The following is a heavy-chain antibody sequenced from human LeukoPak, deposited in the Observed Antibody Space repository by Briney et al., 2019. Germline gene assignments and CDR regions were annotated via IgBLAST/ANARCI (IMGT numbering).Heavy chain of an antibody. CDR1: GFTFNSYG. J-gene: IGHJ4*02. D-gene: IGHD2-15*01. CDR2: IAYDGSDK. V-gene: IGHV3-30*02. Sequence: GGSLRLSCAASGFTFNSYGIHWVRQAPGKGLEWVAFIAYDGSDKYYADSVKGRFTISRDNSKNTLYLQMSSLRAEDTAVYYCAKDRRGSCNGGSCYCCDYWGQGTLVTVSS. CDR3: AKDRRGSCNGGSCYCCDY.